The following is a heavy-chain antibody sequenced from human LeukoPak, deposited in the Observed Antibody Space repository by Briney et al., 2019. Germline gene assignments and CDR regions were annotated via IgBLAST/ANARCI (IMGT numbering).Heavy chain of an antibody. CDR2: ISFDGTNK. V-gene: IGHV3-30-3*01. Sequence: GGSLRLSCAASGFTFSSYAMHWVRQAPGKGLEWVAVISFDGTNKYYADSVKGRFTISGDSSKNTLYLQMNSLRTEDTAVYYCARGPYGDYSFDYWGQGTLVTVSS. CDR1: GFTFSSYA. J-gene: IGHJ4*02. D-gene: IGHD4-17*01. CDR3: ARGPYGDYSFDY.